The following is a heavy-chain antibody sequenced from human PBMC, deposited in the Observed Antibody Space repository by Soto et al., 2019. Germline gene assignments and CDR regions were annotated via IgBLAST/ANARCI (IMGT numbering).Heavy chain of an antibody. D-gene: IGHD5-12*01. CDR1: GFSFSNAW. J-gene: IGHJ4*02. V-gene: IGHV3-15*07. Sequence: EVQLVESGGRLVKPGGSLRLSCAASGFSFSNAWMNWVRQAPGKGLEWVGRIKSKTDGETSDYAAPVKGRFTISRDDSKNTLYLQMNSMKPEDTAVYYCTTGVDGYNPFDYWGKGTLVTVSS. CDR3: TTGVDGYNPFDY. CDR2: IKSKTDGETS.